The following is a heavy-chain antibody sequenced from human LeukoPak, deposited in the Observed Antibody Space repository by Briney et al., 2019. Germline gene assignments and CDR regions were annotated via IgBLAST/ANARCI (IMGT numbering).Heavy chain of an antibody. Sequence: SETLSLTCTVSGGSISSYYWTWIRQPPGKGLEWIGYIYYSGSTIYNPSLKSRVTISVDTSKNQFSLKLSSVTAADTAVYYCARVKYTMVRGVIGPAIDYWGQGTLVTVSS. CDR1: GGSISSYY. CDR2: IYYSGST. V-gene: IGHV4-59*12. J-gene: IGHJ4*02. D-gene: IGHD3-10*01. CDR3: ARVKYTMVRGVIGPAIDY.